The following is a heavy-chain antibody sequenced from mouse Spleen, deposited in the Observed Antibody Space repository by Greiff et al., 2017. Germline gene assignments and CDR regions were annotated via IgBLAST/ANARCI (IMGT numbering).Heavy chain of an antibody. Sequence: QVQLQQSGAELARPGASVKLSCKASGYTFTSYGISWVKQRTGQGLEWIGEIYPRSGNTYYNEKFKGKATLTADKSSSTAYMELRSLTSEDSAVYFCARALTTVVAPYYFDYWGQGTSLTVSS. CDR1: GYTFTSYG. V-gene: IGHV1-81*01. D-gene: IGHD1-1*01. CDR2: IYPRSGNT. J-gene: IGHJ2*02. CDR3: ARALTTVVAPYYFDY.